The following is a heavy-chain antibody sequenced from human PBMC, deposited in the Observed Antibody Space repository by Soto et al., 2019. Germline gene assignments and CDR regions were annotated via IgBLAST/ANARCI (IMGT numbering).Heavy chain of an antibody. J-gene: IGHJ4*02. CDR2: IWYDGSNK. V-gene: IGHV3-33*01. CDR1: GFTFSSYG. CDR3: ARDPPFGGIAVARGGDY. Sequence: QVQLVESGGGVVQPGRSLRLSCAASGFTFSSYGMHWVRQAPGKGLEWVAVIWYDGSNKYYADSVKGRFTISRDNSKNTLYLQMNSLRAEDTAVYYCARDPPFGGIAVARGGDYWGQGTRVTVSS. D-gene: IGHD6-19*01.